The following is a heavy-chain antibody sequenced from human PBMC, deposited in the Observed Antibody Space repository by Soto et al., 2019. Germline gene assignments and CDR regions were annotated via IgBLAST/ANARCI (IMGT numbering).Heavy chain of an antibody. V-gene: IGHV1-24*01. D-gene: IGHD5-18*01. CDR3: ATDLVGYGSHRLYYYYGMDV. Sequence: ASVKVSCKVSGYTPTELSMHWVRQAPGKGLEWMGGFDPEDGETIYAQKFQGRVTMTEDTSTDTAYMELSSLRSEDTAVYYCATDLVGYGSHRLYYYYGMDVWGQGTTVTVSS. CDR1: GYTPTELS. CDR2: FDPEDGET. J-gene: IGHJ6*02.